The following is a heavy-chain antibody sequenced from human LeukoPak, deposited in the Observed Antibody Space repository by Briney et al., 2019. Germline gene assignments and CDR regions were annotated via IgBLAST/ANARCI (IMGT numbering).Heavy chain of an antibody. V-gene: IGHV4-39*07. D-gene: IGHD1-26*01. J-gene: IGHJ5*02. CDR1: GGSISSSSYY. CDR3: ARGHKPARLIVVKTYNWFDP. CDR2: IYYSGST. Sequence: SETLSLTCTVSGGSISSSSYYWGWIRQPPGKGLEWIGSIYYSGSTYYNPSLKSRVTISVDTSKNQFSLKLSSVTAADTAVYYCARGHKPARLIVVKTYNWFDPWGQGTLVTVSS.